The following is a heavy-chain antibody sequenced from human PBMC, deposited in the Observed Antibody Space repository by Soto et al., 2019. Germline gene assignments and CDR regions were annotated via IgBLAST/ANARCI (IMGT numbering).Heavy chain of an antibody. J-gene: IGHJ4*02. CDR1: GGSISSGGYS. D-gene: IGHD3-10*01. CDR3: AGGSGSYYADY. Sequence: KTSETLSLTCAVSGGSISSGGYSWSWIRQPPGKGLEWIGYIYHSGSTYYNPSLKSRVTISVDRSKNQFSLKLSSVTAADTAVYYCAGGSGSYYADYWGQGTLVTVSS. V-gene: IGHV4-30-2*01. CDR2: IYHSGST.